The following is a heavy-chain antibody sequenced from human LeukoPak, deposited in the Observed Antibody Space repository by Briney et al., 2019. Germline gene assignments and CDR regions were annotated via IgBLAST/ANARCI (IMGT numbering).Heavy chain of an antibody. D-gene: IGHD2-2*03. CDR1: GFTFSSYG. V-gene: IGHV3-23*01. CDR2: ISGSGGST. J-gene: IGHJ4*02. Sequence: RPGGPLRLSCAASGFTFSSYGMSWVRQAPGKGLEWVSAISGSGGSTYYADSVKGRFTISRDNSKNTLYLQMNSLRDEDTAVYYCAKDSHWILFDDWGQGTLVTVSS. CDR3: AKDSHWILFDD.